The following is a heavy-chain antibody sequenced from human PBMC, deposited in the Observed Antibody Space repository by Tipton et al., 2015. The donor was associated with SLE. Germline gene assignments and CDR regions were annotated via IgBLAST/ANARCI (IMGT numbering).Heavy chain of an antibody. J-gene: IGHJ6*02. CDR1: GDSISTYY. D-gene: IGHD6-13*01. CDR2: IFYTGST. Sequence: TLSLTCTVSGDSISTYYWTWIRQPPGEGLEYIGRIFYTGSTNYNPSLRSRVTISIDMSKSQFSLNLTSVTAADTAVYYCARIYAAGDYYYGMDVWGQGTTVTVSS. CDR3: ARIYAAGDYYYGMDV. V-gene: IGHV4-59*01.